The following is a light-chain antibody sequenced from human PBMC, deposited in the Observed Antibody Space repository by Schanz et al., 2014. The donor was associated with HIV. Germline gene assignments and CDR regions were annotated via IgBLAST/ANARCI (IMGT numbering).Light chain of an antibody. V-gene: IGLV1-40*01. J-gene: IGLJ3*02. Sequence: QSVLTQPPSVSGAPGQRVSISCTGGSSNIGAGYDVHWYQQLPGTAPKLLIYSNNQRPSGVPDRISGSKSGTSSSLAISGLQSEDEAGYYCAAWDDNLRGVVFGGGTKLTVL. CDR1: SSNIGAGYD. CDR3: AAWDDNLRGVV. CDR2: SNN.